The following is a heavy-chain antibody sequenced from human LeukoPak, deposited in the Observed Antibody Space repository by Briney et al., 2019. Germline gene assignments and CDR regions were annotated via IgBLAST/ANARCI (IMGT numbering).Heavy chain of an antibody. V-gene: IGHV1-69*13. J-gene: IGHJ6*02. CDR3: ARGSSRYYYYYGMDV. CDR2: IIPIFGTA. CDR1: GGTFSSYA. D-gene: IGHD6-6*01. Sequence: SVTVSCKASGGTFSSYAISWVRQAPGQGLEWMGGIIPIFGTANYAQKFQGRVTITADESTSTAYMELSSLRSEDTAVYYCARGSSRYYYYYGMDVWGQGTTVTVSS.